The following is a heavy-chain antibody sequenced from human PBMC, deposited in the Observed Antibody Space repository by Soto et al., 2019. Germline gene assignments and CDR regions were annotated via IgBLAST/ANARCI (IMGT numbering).Heavy chain of an antibody. CDR1: GGTFSSYA. Sequence: SVKVSCKDSGGTFSSYAISWVRQAPGQGLERMGGIIPIFGTANYAQKFQGRVTITADESTSTAYMELSSLRSEDTAVYYCARKGYCSGGSCYPYYYYGMDVWGQGTTVTVSS. CDR3: ARKGYCSGGSCYPYYYYGMDV. D-gene: IGHD2-15*01. V-gene: IGHV1-69*13. J-gene: IGHJ6*02. CDR2: IIPIFGTA.